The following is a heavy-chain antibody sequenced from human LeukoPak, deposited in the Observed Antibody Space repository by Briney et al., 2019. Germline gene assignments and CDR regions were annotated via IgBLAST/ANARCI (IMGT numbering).Heavy chain of an antibody. J-gene: IGHJ4*02. CDR2: ISSSGSTI. V-gene: IGHV3-11*04. D-gene: IGHD6-13*01. CDR1: GFTFSDYY. CDR3: ARASSSWYYFDY. Sequence: MPGGSLRLSCAASGFTFSDYYMSWIRQAPGKGLEWVSYISSSGSTIYYADSVKGRFTISRDNAKNSLYLQMNSLRAEDTAVYYCARASSSWYYFDYWGQGTLVTVSS.